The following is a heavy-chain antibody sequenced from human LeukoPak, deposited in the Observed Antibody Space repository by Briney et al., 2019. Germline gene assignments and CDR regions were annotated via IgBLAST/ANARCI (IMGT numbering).Heavy chain of an antibody. CDR2: VYHSGST. J-gene: IGHJ3*02. Sequence: PSETLSLTCTVSGGSITNYYWSWIRQPPGKGLEWIGYVYHSGSTTYNPSLKSRVTISVDTSKNQFSLKLSSVTAADTAVYYCARASIAVAIDMWGQGTMVTVSS. V-gene: IGHV4-59*01. CDR1: GGSITNYY. CDR3: ARASIAVAIDM. D-gene: IGHD6-19*01.